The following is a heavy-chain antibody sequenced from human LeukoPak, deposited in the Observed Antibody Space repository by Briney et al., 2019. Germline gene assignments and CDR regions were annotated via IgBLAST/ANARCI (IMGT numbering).Heavy chain of an antibody. Sequence: ASVRVSCTASGGTFSSYAISWVRQAPGQGLEWMGGIIPIFGTANYAQKFQGRVTITADESTSTAYMELSSLRSEDTAVYYCARGGIAAAGSFDYWGQGTLVTVSS. CDR3: ARGGIAAAGSFDY. V-gene: IGHV1-69*01. CDR2: IIPIFGTA. CDR1: GGTFSSYA. J-gene: IGHJ4*02. D-gene: IGHD6-13*01.